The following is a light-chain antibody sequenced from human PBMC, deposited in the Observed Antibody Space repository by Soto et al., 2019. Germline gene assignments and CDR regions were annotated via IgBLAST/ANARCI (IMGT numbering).Light chain of an antibody. CDR2: DVS. CDR3: SSYTSSSTPYCV. CDR1: SSDVGGYNY. Sequence: QSDLTQPASVSGSPGQSITISCTGTSSDVGGYNYVSWYQQHPGKAPKLMIYDVSNRPSGVSNRFSGSKSGNTASLTISGLQAEDEADYYCSSYTSSSTPYCVFGTGTKVTVL. J-gene: IGLJ1*01. V-gene: IGLV2-14*01.